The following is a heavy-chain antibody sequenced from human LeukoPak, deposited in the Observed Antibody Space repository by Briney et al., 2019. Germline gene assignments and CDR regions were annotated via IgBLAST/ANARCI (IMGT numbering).Heavy chain of an antibody. CDR2: ISSSSSYI. D-gene: IGHD6-19*01. CDR1: GFTFSSYS. V-gene: IGHV3-21*01. CDR3: AREHSSGYGY. J-gene: IGHJ4*02. Sequence: AGESLKISCAASGFTFSSYSMNWVRQAPGKGLEWVSSISSSSSYIYYADSVKGRFTISRDNAKNSLYLQMNSLRAEDTAVYYCAREHSSGYGYWGQGTLVTVSS.